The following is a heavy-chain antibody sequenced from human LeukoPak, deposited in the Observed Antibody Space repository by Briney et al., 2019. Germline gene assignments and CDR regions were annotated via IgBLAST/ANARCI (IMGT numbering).Heavy chain of an antibody. Sequence: GASVKVSCKASGYTFTSYYMHWVRQAPGQGLEWMGIINPSGGSTSYAQKFQGRATMTRDTSTSTVYMELSSLRSEDTAVYYCARGYYGSGSYYRGDYFDYWGQGTLVTVSS. CDR1: GYTFTSYY. D-gene: IGHD3-10*01. J-gene: IGHJ4*02. V-gene: IGHV1-46*01. CDR2: INPSGGST. CDR3: ARGYYGSGSYYRGDYFDY.